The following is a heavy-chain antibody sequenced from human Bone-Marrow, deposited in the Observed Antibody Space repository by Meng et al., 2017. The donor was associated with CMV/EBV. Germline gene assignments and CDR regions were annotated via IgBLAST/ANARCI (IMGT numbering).Heavy chain of an antibody. CDR1: GYTLTGYY. V-gene: IGHV1-69*10. J-gene: IGHJ4*02. CDR2: IIPILGIA. D-gene: IGHD4-11*01. Sequence: SVKVSCKASGYTLTGYYMHWVRQAPGQGLEWMGGIIPILGIANYAQKFQGRVTITADKSTSTAYMELSSLRSEDTAVYYCARDEPRVSYFDYWGQGTLVTGCS. CDR3: ARDEPRVSYFDY.